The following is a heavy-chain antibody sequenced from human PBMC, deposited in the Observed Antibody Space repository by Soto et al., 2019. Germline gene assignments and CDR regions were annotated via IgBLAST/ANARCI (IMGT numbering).Heavy chain of an antibody. Sequence: ASVKVSCKASGYTFTSYGISWVRQAPGQGLEWMGWISAYNGNTNYAQKLQGRVTMTTDTSTSTAYMELRSLRSDDTAVYYCARGATPGIAVAVSVFGDWFDPWGQGTLVTVSS. CDR3: ARGATPGIAVAVSVFGDWFDP. CDR2: ISAYNGNT. V-gene: IGHV1-18*01. D-gene: IGHD6-19*01. J-gene: IGHJ5*02. CDR1: GYTFTSYG.